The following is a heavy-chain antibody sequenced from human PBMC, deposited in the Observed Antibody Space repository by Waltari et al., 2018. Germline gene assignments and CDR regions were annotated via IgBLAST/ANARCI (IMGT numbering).Heavy chain of an antibody. Sequence: EVQLVESGGGLVQPVGSLGLSSAASGFTFSSYWMSWLGQAPGKGLEWVANKERDGSEEYVVHTAKSRFTISRDNAKNQLYLQMTSLRAEDTAVYSCASYGDTVYYYYGMDVRGQGTTVPVS. D-gene: IGHD4-17*01. CDR1: GFTFSSYW. CDR3: ASYGDTVYYYYGMDV. V-gene: IGHV3-7*01. CDR2: KERDGSEE. J-gene: IGHJ6*02.